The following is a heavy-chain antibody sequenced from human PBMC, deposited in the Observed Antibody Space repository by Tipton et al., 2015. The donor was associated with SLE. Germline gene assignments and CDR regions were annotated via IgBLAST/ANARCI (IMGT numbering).Heavy chain of an antibody. V-gene: IGHV4-34*01. J-gene: IGHJ6*04. CDR3: ARRWGSSRSYVDV. CDR1: GGSISSYY. CDR2: INHSGDT. Sequence: TLSLTCTVSGGSISSYYWSWIRQPPGKGLEWIGEINHSGDTNYNPSLKSRVTISVDTSKNQFSLKLSSVTAADTAVYYCARRWGSSRSYVDVWGKGTTVTVSS. D-gene: IGHD6-13*01.